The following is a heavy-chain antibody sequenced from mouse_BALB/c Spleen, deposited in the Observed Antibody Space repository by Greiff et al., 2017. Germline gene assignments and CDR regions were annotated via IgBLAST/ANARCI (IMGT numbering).Heavy chain of an antibody. J-gene: IGHJ3*01. V-gene: IGHV1-69*02. Sequence: QVQLQQPGAELVRPGASVKLSCKASGYTFTSYWINWVKQRPGQGLEWIGNIYPSDSYTNYNQKFKDKATLTVDKSSSTAYMQLSSPTSEDSAVYYCTSGLYFPFAYWGQGTLVTVSA. CDR1: GYTFTSYW. CDR3: TSGLYFPFAY. CDR2: IYPSDSYT. D-gene: IGHD2-1*01.